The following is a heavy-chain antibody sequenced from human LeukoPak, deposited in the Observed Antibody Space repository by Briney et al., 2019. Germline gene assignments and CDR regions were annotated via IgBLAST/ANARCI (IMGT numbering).Heavy chain of an antibody. V-gene: IGHV3-23*01. Sequence: GGSLRLSCAASGFTLSSYAMSWVRQAPGKGLEWVSSLSGSGGSPNYANSVKGRFTISRDNSKNTLYLQMNSLRAEDTAVYYCANALGGGNTWYYFDCWGQGTLVTVSS. CDR3: ANALGGGNTWYYFDC. CDR2: LSGSGGSP. D-gene: IGHD6-13*01. J-gene: IGHJ4*02. CDR1: GFTLSSYA.